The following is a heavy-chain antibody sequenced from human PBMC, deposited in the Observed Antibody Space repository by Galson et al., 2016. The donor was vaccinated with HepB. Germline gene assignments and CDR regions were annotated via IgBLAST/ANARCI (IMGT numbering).Heavy chain of an antibody. D-gene: IGHD3-10*01. Sequence: SLRLSCAASGFIVSSNDMSWVRQAPGKGLEWVSVLYSGGSTYYADSLKGRFTISRDNSKNTLYLQMNSLRAEDTAVYYCASSVRGSGSPPGGYWGQGTLVTVSS. CDR1: GFIVSSND. V-gene: IGHV3-53*01. CDR2: LYSGGST. J-gene: IGHJ4*02. CDR3: ASSVRGSGSPPGGY.